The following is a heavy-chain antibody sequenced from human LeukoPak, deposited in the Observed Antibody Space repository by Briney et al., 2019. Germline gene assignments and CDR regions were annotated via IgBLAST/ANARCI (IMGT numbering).Heavy chain of an antibody. V-gene: IGHV4-30-4*07. CDR2: IYYSGST. Sequence: SETLSLTCAVSGGSISSGGYSWSWIRQPPGKGLEWIGYIYYSGSTYYNPSLKSRVTISVDTSKNQFSLKLSSVTAADTAVYYCARDCSGGSCYSDGVDPWGQGTLVTVSS. CDR3: ARDCSGGSCYSDGVDP. J-gene: IGHJ5*02. CDR1: GGSISSGGYS. D-gene: IGHD2-15*01.